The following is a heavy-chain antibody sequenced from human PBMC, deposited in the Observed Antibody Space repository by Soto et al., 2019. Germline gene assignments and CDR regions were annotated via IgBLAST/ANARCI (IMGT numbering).Heavy chain of an antibody. CDR1: GYTFTSYG. J-gene: IGHJ4*02. CDR3: ARDWVQFQVPPYGSGSYGYFDY. V-gene: IGHV1-18*01. Sequence: ASVKVSCKASGYTFTSYGISWVRQAPGQGLEWMGWISAYNGNTNYAQKLQGRVTMTTDTSTSTAYMELRSLRSDDTAVYYCARDWVQFQVPPYGSGSYGYFDYWGQGTLVTVSS. D-gene: IGHD3-10*01. CDR2: ISAYNGNT.